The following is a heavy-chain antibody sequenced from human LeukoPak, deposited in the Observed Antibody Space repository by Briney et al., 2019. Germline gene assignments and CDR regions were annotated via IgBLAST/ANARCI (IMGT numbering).Heavy chain of an antibody. CDR2: IIPIFGTA. Sequence: GSSVKVSCKASGGTFSSYAISWVRQAPGQGLEWMGGIIPIFGTANYAQKFQGRVTITADESTSTAYMELSSLRSEDMAVYYCARRGYDYVWGSYRAPDYWGQGTLVTVSS. CDR3: ARRGYDYVWGSYRAPDY. V-gene: IGHV1-69*01. CDR1: GGTFSSYA. D-gene: IGHD3-16*02. J-gene: IGHJ4*02.